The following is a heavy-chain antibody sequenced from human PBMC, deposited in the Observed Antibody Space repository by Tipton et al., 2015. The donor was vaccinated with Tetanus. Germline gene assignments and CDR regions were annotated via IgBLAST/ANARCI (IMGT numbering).Heavy chain of an antibody. J-gene: IGHJ4*02. CDR2: ISYDGSNK. Sequence: SLRLSCAASGFTFSSYGMHWVRQAPGKGLEWVAVISYDGSNKYYADSVKGRFTISRDNSKNTLYLQMNSLRAEDTAVYYCAKDPVYYYDSSGYYERGIDYWGQGTLVTVSS. V-gene: IGHV3-30*18. CDR1: GFTFSSYG. CDR3: AKDPVYYYDSSGYYERGIDY. D-gene: IGHD3-22*01.